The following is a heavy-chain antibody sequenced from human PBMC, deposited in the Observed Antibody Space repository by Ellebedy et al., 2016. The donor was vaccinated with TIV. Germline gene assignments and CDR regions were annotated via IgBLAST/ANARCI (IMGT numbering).Heavy chain of an antibody. CDR3: VRDEAAPGGTYYFHS. CDR2: VYTSGGT. V-gene: IGHV4-61*02. Sequence: SETLSLTXTVSGGSISSGSYYWSWIRQPAGKGLEWVGRVYTSGGTNYNPSLQSRVTMSVDTSKNQFSLRLTSVTAADTAVYYCVRDEAAPGGTYYFHSWGQGTLVTVSS. J-gene: IGHJ4*02. D-gene: IGHD6-13*01. CDR1: GGSISSGSYY.